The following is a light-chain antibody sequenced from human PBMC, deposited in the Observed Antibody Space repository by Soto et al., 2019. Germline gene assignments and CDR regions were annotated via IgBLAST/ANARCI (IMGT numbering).Light chain of an antibody. Sequence: DIQMTQSPSTLSASVGDRVTITCRASHRSSRSLAWYQQKLGEAPKLLIYGASSLESGVPSRFSGSGSGTEFSLTITRLQPGYFATYYCQQYYSYPRTFGQGTKV. CDR3: QQYYSYPRT. CDR2: GAS. V-gene: IGKV1-5*01. CDR1: HRSSRS. J-gene: IGKJ1*01.